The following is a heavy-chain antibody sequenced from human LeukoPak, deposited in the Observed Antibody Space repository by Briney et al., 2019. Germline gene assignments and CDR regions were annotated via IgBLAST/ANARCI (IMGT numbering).Heavy chain of an antibody. CDR3: ARDRAGSSYDY. CDR1: GFTFSSYS. Sequence: GGSLRLSCAASGFTFSSYSTHWVRQTPGKGLEWVSSISSTGSYIYYADSVKGRFTISRDNAKNTVYLQMKSLRAEDTAVYYCARDRAGSSYDYWGQGTLVTVSS. J-gene: IGHJ4*02. V-gene: IGHV3-21*01. D-gene: IGHD3-10*01. CDR2: ISSTGSYI.